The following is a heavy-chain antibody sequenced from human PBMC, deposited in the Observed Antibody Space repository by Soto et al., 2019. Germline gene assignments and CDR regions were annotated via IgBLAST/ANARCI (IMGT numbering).Heavy chain of an antibody. Sequence: GGSLRLSCAASGFTFSSYAMSWVRQAPGKGLEWVSAISGSGGSTYYADSVKGRFTISRDNSKNTLYLQMNSLRAEDTAVYYCAKAGSKRITIFGVVSFFDYWGQGTLVTVSS. J-gene: IGHJ4*02. CDR2: ISGSGGST. CDR3: AKAGSKRITIFGVVSFFDY. D-gene: IGHD3-3*01. CDR1: GFTFSSYA. V-gene: IGHV3-23*01.